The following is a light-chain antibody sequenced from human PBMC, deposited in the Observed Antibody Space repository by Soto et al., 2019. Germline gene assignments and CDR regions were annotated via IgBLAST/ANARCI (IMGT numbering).Light chain of an antibody. Sequence: QSVLTQPPSVSGAPGQRVTISCTGSSSNIGAGYDVHWYQQLPGTAPKLLIYGNSNRPSGVPDRFSGSKSGSSASLAITGIQAEDEADYYCQSYDSSLSGVVFGGGTKLT. J-gene: IGLJ2*01. CDR3: QSYDSSLSGVV. CDR2: GNS. CDR1: SSNIGAGYD. V-gene: IGLV1-40*01.